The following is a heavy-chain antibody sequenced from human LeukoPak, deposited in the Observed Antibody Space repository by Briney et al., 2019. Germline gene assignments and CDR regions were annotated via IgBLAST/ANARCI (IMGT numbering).Heavy chain of an antibody. CDR3: ARVASAAGIDY. CDR1: GYTFTSYG. Sequence: EASVKVSCKASGYTFTSYGISWVRQAPGQGLEWMGWIRAYNGNTNYAQKLQGRVTMTTDTSTSTAYMELRSLRSDDTAVYYCARVASAAGIDYWGQGTLVTVSS. D-gene: IGHD6-13*01. CDR2: IRAYNGNT. V-gene: IGHV1-18*01. J-gene: IGHJ4*02.